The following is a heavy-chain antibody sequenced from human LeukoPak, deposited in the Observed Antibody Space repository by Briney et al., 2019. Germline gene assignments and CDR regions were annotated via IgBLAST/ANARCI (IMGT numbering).Heavy chain of an antibody. Sequence: PGGSLRLSCAASGFTFGSYSMNWVRQAPGKGLEWVSSISSSSSYIYYADSVKGRFTISRDNAKNSLYLQMNSLRAEDTAVYHCARDHTAMGDYWGQGTLVTVSS. J-gene: IGHJ4*02. D-gene: IGHD5-18*01. CDR2: ISSSSSYI. V-gene: IGHV3-21*04. CDR1: GFTFGSYS. CDR3: ARDHTAMGDY.